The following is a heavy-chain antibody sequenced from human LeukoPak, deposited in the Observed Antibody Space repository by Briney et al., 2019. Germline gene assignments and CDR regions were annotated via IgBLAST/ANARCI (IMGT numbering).Heavy chain of an antibody. Sequence: GGSLRLSCAASGFTFSSHGMQWVRRAPGKGLEWVAVIWYDGSNKYYTDSVKGRFTISRDNSKNTLYLQMNSLRAEDTAVYYCARGIGGPAGKGYYFDHWGQGTLVTVSS. CDR1: GFTFSSHG. V-gene: IGHV3-33*01. CDR2: IWYDGSNK. CDR3: ARGIGGPAGKGYYFDH. J-gene: IGHJ4*02. D-gene: IGHD2-2*01.